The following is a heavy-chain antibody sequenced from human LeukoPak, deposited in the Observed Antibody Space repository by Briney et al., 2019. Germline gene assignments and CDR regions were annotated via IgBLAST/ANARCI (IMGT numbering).Heavy chain of an antibody. V-gene: IGHV3-15*01. CDR2: IKSKGDGETT. D-gene: IGHD3-10*01. CDR1: GFTFTNAW. CDR3: TTDLGLTMIRGVIVY. Sequence: GGSLRLSCAASGFTFTNAWMTWVRQAPGKGLEWVGRIKSKGDGETTDYAAPVKGRFSMSRDDSKATMYLQMYSLEAEDTAVYYCTTDLGLTMIRGVIVYWGQGALATVSS. J-gene: IGHJ4*02.